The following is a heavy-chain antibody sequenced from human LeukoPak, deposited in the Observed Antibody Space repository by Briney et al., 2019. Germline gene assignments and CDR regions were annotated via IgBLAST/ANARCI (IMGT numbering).Heavy chain of an antibody. V-gene: IGHV4-34*01. J-gene: IGHJ6*02. CDR3: ARRVDYYYYYGMDV. Sequence: SETLSLTCAVYGGSFSGYYWSWIRQPPGKGLEWIGEINHSGSTNYNPSLKSRVTISVDTSKNQFSLKLSSVTAADTAVYYCARRVDYYYYYGMDVWGQGTMVTVSS. CDR2: INHSGST. CDR1: GGSFSGYY.